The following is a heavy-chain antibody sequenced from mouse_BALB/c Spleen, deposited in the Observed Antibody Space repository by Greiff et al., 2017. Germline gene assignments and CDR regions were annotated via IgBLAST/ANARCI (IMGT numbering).Heavy chain of an antibody. Sequence: VQVVESGPGLVAPSQSLSITCTVSGFSLTSYGVHWVRQPPGKGLEWLGVIWAGGSTNYNSALMSRLSISKDNSKSQVFLKMNSLQTDDTAMYYCARGAYYYGSSYYFDYWGQGTTLTVSS. CDR2: IWAGGST. CDR3: ARGAYYYGSSYYFDY. J-gene: IGHJ2*01. CDR1: GFSLTSYG. D-gene: IGHD1-1*01. V-gene: IGHV2-9*02.